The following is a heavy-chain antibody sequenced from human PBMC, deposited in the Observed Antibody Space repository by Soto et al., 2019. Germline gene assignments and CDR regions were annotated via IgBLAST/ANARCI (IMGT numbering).Heavy chain of an antibody. CDR3: ARDHYDSSGYYWRDNWFDP. CDR1: GGSIRNGDYY. D-gene: IGHD3-22*01. CDR2: VYYSGST. J-gene: IGHJ5*02. V-gene: IGHV4-30-4*01. Sequence: KSSETLSLTCTVSGGSIRNGDYYWGWIRQPPGKGLEWIGYVYYSGSTYYNPSLKSRVTISVDTSKNQFSLKLSSVTAADTAVYYCARDHYDSSGYYWRDNWFDPWGQGTLVTVSS.